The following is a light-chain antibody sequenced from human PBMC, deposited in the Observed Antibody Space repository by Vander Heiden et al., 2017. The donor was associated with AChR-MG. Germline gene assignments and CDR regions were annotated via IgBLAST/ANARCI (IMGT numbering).Light chain of an antibody. J-gene: IGKJ1*01. CDR3: QQYNSFPWT. V-gene: IGKV1-5*03. CDR2: KAS. CDR1: QSISNW. Sequence: DIQMTQSPSTLSASVGDRVTLTCRASQSISNWLAWYQQKPGKAPKLLIYKASSLESGVPSRFSGSGSGTQFTLTISSLQPDDFATYYCQQYNSFPWTFAQGTKVEIK.